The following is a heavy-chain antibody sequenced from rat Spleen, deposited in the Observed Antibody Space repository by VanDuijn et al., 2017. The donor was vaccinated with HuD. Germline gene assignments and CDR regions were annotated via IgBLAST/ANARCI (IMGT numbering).Heavy chain of an antibody. CDR3: ARDYAGYGVFDY. CDR1: GFTFSSSP. Sequence: EVQLVESGGGLVQPGRSMKLSCAASGFTFSSSPMAWVRQAPTKGLEWVATITSGGSNTYYPDSVKGRFTISSDNAKSTLYLQRDSLRSEDTATYYCARDYAGYGVFDYWCQGVMVTVSS. D-gene: IGHD1-11*01. J-gene: IGHJ2*01. V-gene: IGHV5-46*01. CDR2: ITSGGSNT.